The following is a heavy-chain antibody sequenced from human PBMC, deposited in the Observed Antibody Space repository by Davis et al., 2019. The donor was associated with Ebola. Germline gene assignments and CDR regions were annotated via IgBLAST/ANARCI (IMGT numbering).Heavy chain of an antibody. CDR3: AKDRRSWILANSLDV. CDR2: LSYDGTYK. D-gene: IGHD4/OR15-4a*01. V-gene: IGHV3-30*04. J-gene: IGHJ6*02. CDR1: GFTFSTFA. Sequence: GESLKISCVGSGFTFSTFAMHWVRQAPGKGLEWVAVLSYDGTYKYYGYSVNGRFSISRDNSKNTLYLQMNSLRPEDTAVYYCAKDRRSWILANSLDVWGQGTTVIVSS.